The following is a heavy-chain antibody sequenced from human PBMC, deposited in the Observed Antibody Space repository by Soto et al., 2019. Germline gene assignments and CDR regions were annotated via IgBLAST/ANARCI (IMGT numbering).Heavy chain of an antibody. V-gene: IGHV1-18*01. J-gene: IGHJ4*02. Sequence: QVQLVQSGAEVKKPGASVKVSCKASGYTFRDYGISWVRQAPGQGLEWMGWISAFNGNTNYTKKFQDRVTVTTDTSTNTAYMELRSLRSDDTAVYYCACDQQWLVPVPLNVDFWGPGTPVIVS. CDR3: ACDQQWLVPVPLNVDF. CDR2: ISAFNGNT. CDR1: GYTFRDYG. D-gene: IGHD6-19*01.